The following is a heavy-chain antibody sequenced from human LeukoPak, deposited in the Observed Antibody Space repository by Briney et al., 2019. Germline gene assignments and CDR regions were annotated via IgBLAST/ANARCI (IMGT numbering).Heavy chain of an antibody. D-gene: IGHD2-2*01. Sequence: SSETLSLTCTVSGGSISSSSYYWGWIRQPPGKGLEWIGSIYYSGSTYYNPSLKSRVTMSVDTSKNQFSLKLSSVTAADTAVYYCARDSPVMVPAAMGWFDPWGQGTLVTVSS. CDR2: IYYSGST. CDR3: ARDSPVMVPAAMGWFDP. CDR1: GGSISSSSYY. J-gene: IGHJ5*02. V-gene: IGHV4-39*07.